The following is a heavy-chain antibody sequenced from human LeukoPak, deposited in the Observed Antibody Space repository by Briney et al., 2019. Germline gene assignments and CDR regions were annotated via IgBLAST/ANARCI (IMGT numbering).Heavy chain of an antibody. CDR3: ARDGGVPDAFDI. J-gene: IGHJ3*02. V-gene: IGHV3-7*01. CDR2: IKQDGSEK. Sequence: GGSLRLSCAAPGFTFSSYWMSWVRQAPGKGLEWVANIKQDGSEKYYVDSEKGRFTISRDNAKNSLYLQMNSLRAEDTAVYYCARDGGVPDAFDIWGQGTMVTVSS. D-gene: IGHD3-16*01. CDR1: GFTFSSYW.